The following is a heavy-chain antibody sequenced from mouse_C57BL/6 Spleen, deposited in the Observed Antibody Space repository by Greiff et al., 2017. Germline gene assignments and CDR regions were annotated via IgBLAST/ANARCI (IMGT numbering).Heavy chain of an antibody. CDR2: IWSGGST. CDR1: GFSLTSYG. Sequence: VKLVESGPGLVQPSQSLSITCTVSGFSLTSYGVHWVRQSPGKGLEWLGVIWSGGSTDYNAAFISRLSISKDNSKSQVFFKMNSLQADDTAIYYCARNGGLRRGGYFDYWGQGTTLTVSS. V-gene: IGHV2-2*01. D-gene: IGHD2-2*01. CDR3: ARNGGLRRGGYFDY. J-gene: IGHJ2*01.